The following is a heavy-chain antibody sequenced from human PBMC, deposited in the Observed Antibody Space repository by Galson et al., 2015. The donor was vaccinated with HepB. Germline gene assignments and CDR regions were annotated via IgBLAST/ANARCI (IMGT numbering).Heavy chain of an antibody. D-gene: IGHD7-27*01. CDR1: GDSVSSNSAA. Sequence: CAISGDSVSSNSAAWNWIRQSPSRGLEWLGRTYYRSKWYNDYAVSVKSRITINPDTSKNQFSLQLNSVTPEDTAVYYCASTETGEGGVGAFDIWGQGTMVTVSS. J-gene: IGHJ3*02. CDR2: TYYRSKWYN. V-gene: IGHV6-1*01. CDR3: ASTETGEGGVGAFDI.